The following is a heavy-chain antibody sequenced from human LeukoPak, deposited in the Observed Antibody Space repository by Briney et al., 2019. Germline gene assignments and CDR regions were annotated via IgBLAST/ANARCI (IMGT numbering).Heavy chain of an antibody. CDR3: AKGLGYCSGGSCYKGHYYYYGMDV. CDR1: GFTFSSYA. V-gene: IGHV3-23*01. Sequence: GGSLRLSCAASGFTFSSYAMSWVRQAPGKGLEWVSAISGSGGSTYYAGSVKGRFTISRDNSKNTLYLQMNSLRAEDTAAYYCAKGLGYCSGGSCYKGHYYYYGMDVWGQGTTVTVSS. D-gene: IGHD2-15*01. J-gene: IGHJ6*02. CDR2: ISGSGGST.